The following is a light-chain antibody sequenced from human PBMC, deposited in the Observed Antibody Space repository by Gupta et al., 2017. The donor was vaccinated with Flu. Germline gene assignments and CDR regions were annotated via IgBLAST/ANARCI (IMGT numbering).Light chain of an antibody. V-gene: IGKV1D-16*01. J-gene: IGKJ5*01. CDR2: GAS. Sequence: DIQMTQSPSSLSASVGDRVIITCRASQTISNALGWYQQKPEKAPKSLIYGASSLQNGVPSRFSGSGSGTDFTLTISSLQPEDIGTYYCRQYKSYPITFGQGTRLEI. CDR3: RQYKSYPIT. CDR1: QTISNA.